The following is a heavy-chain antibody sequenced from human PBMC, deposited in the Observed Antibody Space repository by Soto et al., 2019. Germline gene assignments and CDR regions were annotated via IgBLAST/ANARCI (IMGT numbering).Heavy chain of an antibody. CDR3: ARGPVTYDYIWGSYRH. V-gene: IGHV3-74*01. J-gene: IGHJ4*02. D-gene: IGHD3-16*02. CDR2: INSDGSST. Sequence: GGSLRLSCAASGFTFSSYWMHWVRQAPGKGLVWVSRINSDGSSTSYADSVKGRFTISRDNAKNTLYLQMNSLRAEDTAVYYCARGPVTYDYIWGSYRHWGQGTLVTVSS. CDR1: GFTFSSYW.